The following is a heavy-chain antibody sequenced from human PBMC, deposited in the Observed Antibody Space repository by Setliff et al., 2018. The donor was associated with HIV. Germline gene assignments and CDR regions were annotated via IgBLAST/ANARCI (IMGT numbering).Heavy chain of an antibody. J-gene: IGHJ6*02. Sequence: GGSLRLSCVASGFNIEEYAMAWVRQVPGKGLEWVSSVSWNSVKIDYADSVKGRFTISRDNSKNTLYLQMNSLRAEDTAVYYCARSVIGYYYYGMDVWGQGTLVTVSS. CDR3: ARSVIGYYYYGMDV. D-gene: IGHD3-10*01. CDR2: VSWNSVKI. CDR1: GFNIEEYA. V-gene: IGHV3-9*01.